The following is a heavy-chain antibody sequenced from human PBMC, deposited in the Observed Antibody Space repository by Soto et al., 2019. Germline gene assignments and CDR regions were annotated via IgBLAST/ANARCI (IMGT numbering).Heavy chain of an antibody. CDR2: IYPGDSDT. CDR3: ARRYSYGSPPHYGMDV. Sequence: PGESLKISCKGSGYSFTSYWIGWVRQMPGKGLEWMGIIYPGDSDTRYSPSFQGQVTISADKSISTAYLQWSSLKASDTAMYYCARRYSYGSPPHYGMDVWGQGTTVTVSS. V-gene: IGHV5-51*01. CDR1: GYSFTSYW. D-gene: IGHD3-10*01. J-gene: IGHJ6*02.